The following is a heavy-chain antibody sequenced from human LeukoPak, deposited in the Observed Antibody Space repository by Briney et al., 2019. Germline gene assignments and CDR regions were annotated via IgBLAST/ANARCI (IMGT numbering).Heavy chain of an antibody. D-gene: IGHD1-26*01. Sequence: SETLSLTCTVSGGSISSGDYYWSWIRQPPGKGLEWIGYIYYSGSTYYNPSLKSRVTISVDTSKNQFSLKLSSVTAAATAVYYCARDGRGSYFYWGQGTLVTVSS. CDR2: IYYSGST. V-gene: IGHV4-30-4*01. J-gene: IGHJ4*02. CDR3: ARDGRGSYFY. CDR1: GGSISSGDYY.